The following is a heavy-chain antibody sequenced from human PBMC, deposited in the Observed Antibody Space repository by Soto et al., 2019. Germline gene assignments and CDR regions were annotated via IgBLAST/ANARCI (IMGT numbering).Heavy chain of an antibody. J-gene: IGHJ6*02. Sequence: QVQLVESGGGVVQPGRSLRLSCAASGFTFSSYAMHWVRQAPGKGLEWVAVISYDGSNKYYADSVKGRFTISRDNSKNTLYLQMNSLRAEDTAVYYCARERRSSGSSDHYYYYYGMDVWGQGTTVTVSS. D-gene: IGHD6-19*01. CDR3: ARERRSSGSSDHYYYYYGMDV. V-gene: IGHV3-30-3*01. CDR1: GFTFSSYA. CDR2: ISYDGSNK.